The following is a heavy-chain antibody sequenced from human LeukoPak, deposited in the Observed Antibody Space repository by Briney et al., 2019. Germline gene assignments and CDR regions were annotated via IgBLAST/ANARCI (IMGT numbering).Heavy chain of an antibody. Sequence: GGSLRLSCAASGFTFSSYGMHWVRQAPGKRLEWVAFIRYDGSNKYYADSVKGRFTISRDNSKNTLYLQMNSLRAEDTAVYYCAKDPGNYDFWSDPWGQGTLVTVSS. J-gene: IGHJ5*02. CDR1: GFTFSSYG. CDR3: AKDPGNYDFWSDP. CDR2: IRYDGSNK. V-gene: IGHV3-30*02. D-gene: IGHD3-3*01.